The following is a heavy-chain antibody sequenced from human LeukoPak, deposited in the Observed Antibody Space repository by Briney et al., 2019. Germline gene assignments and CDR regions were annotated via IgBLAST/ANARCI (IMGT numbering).Heavy chain of an antibody. CDR2: IYYSGST. Sequence: SATLSLTYTVSGASISSYYWSWIRPPPGKGLEWIGYIYYSGSTNYNPSLKSRVTISVDTSKNQFSLKLSSVTAADTAVYYCARDGAYSSGWSVDRWDYYGMDVWGKGTTVTVSS. CDR3: ARDGAYSSGWSVDRWDYYGMDV. J-gene: IGHJ6*04. V-gene: IGHV4-59*01. D-gene: IGHD6-19*01. CDR1: GASISSYY.